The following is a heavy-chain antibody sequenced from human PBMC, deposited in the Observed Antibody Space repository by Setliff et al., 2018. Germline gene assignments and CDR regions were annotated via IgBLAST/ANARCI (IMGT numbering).Heavy chain of an antibody. Sequence: KTSETLSLTCTVSGGSISSGSYYWSWIRQPAGKGLEWIGRIYTSGSTNYNPSLKSRVTISVDTSKNQFSLKLSSVTAADTAVYYCARDSSPWAYFDYWGQGTLVTVSS. CDR2: IYTSGST. J-gene: IGHJ4*02. D-gene: IGHD6-6*01. CDR3: ARDSSPWAYFDY. V-gene: IGHV4-61*02. CDR1: GGSISSGSYY.